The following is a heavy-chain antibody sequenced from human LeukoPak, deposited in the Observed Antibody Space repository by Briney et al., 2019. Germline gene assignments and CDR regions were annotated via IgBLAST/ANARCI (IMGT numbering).Heavy chain of an antibody. J-gene: IGHJ6*04. CDR2: ISYDGSNK. CDR1: GFTFSSYA. V-gene: IGHV3-30*04. CDR3: ARDYSSSWYRYYYGMDV. D-gene: IGHD6-13*01. Sequence: GGSLRLSCAASGFTFSSYAMHWVRQAPGKGLEWVAVISYDGSNKYYADSVKGRFTISRDNSKNTLYLQMNSLRAEVTAVYYCARDYSSSWYRYYYGMDVWGKGTTVTVSS.